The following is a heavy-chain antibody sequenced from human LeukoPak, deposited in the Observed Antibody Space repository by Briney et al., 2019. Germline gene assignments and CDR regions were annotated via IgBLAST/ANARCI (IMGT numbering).Heavy chain of an antibody. V-gene: IGHV4-34*01. D-gene: IGHD3-22*01. CDR2: INHGGST. CDR3: ARFPRGYYYDSSGYYRGVFDY. J-gene: IGHJ4*02. Sequence: SETLSLTCAVYGGSFSGYYWSWIRQPPGKGLEWIGEINHGGSTNYNPSLKSRVTISVDTSKNQFSLKLSSVTAADTAVYYCARFPRGYYYDSSGYYRGVFDYWGQGTLVTVSS. CDR1: GGSFSGYY.